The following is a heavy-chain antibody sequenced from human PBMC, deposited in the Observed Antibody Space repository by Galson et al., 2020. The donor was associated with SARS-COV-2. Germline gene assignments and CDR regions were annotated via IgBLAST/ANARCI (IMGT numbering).Heavy chain of an antibody. Sequence: GESLKISCAASGFSFSSFAMSWVRQAPAKGLELVSTLSGSGGSNYYADSVKGRFIISRDNPRNSLYLQMNSLRAEDTAVYYCARDEGIRGYNYGRLYYGMDVWGHGTTVTVSS. CDR3: ARDEGIRGYNYGRLYYGMDV. CDR2: LSGSGGSN. J-gene: IGHJ6*02. D-gene: IGHD5-18*01. CDR1: GFSFSSFA. V-gene: IGHV3-23*01.